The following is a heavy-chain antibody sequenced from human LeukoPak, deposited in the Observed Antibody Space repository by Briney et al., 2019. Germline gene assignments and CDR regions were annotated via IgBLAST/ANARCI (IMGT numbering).Heavy chain of an antibody. Sequence: PGGSLRLSCAASGFTFSSYGMHWVRQAPGKGLVWVSRIKSDGSTTTYADSVKGRFTISRDNAKNTLYLQMNSLRAEDTAVYYCARLVDTHFDYWGQGTLVT. CDR1: GFTFSSYG. CDR2: IKSDGSTT. CDR3: ARLVDTHFDY. D-gene: IGHD2-2*02. J-gene: IGHJ4*02. V-gene: IGHV3-74*01.